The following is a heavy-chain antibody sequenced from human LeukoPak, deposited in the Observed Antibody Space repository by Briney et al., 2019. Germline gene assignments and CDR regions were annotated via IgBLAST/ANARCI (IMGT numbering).Heavy chain of an antibody. CDR2: ISSSSSYI. J-gene: IGHJ4*02. CDR3: ARDLSGDYFSGY. V-gene: IGHV3-21*01. Sequence: GGSLRLSCAASGFTFSSYSMNWVRQAPGKGLEWVSSISSSSSYIYYADSVKGRFTISRDNAKNSLYPQMNSLRAEDTAVYYCARDLSGDYFSGYWGQGTLVTVSS. D-gene: IGHD4-17*01. CDR1: GFTFSSYS.